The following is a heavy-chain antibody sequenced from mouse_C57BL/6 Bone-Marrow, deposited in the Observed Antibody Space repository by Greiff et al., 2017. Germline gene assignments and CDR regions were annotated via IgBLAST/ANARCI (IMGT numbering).Heavy chain of an antibody. CDR1: GYTFTSYW. CDR2: IYPGSGST. CDR3: ARNLYDDGRAWFAY. V-gene: IGHV1-55*01. Sequence: QVQLQQPGAELVKPGASVKMSCKASGYTFTSYWITWVKQRPGQGLEWIGDIYPGSGSTNYNEKFKSKATLTVDTSSSTAYMQLSSLTSEDSAVYYCARNLYDDGRAWFAYWGQGTLVTVSA. J-gene: IGHJ3*01. D-gene: IGHD1-1*01.